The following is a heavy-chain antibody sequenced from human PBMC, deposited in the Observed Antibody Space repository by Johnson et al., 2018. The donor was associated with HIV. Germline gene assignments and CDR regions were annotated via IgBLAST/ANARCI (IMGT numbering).Heavy chain of an antibody. V-gene: IGHV3-30*02. D-gene: IGHD4-17*01. CDR1: GFTFSSYE. Sequence: QVQLVESGGGLVQPGGSLRLSCAASGFTFSSYEMNWVRQAPGKGLEWVAFIRYDGSNKYYADSVKGRFTISRDNSKNTLYLQMNSLRAEDTAVYYCAKGENDYGDYGLEAFDIWGQGTKVTVSS. CDR2: IRYDGSNK. J-gene: IGHJ3*02. CDR3: AKGENDYGDYGLEAFDI.